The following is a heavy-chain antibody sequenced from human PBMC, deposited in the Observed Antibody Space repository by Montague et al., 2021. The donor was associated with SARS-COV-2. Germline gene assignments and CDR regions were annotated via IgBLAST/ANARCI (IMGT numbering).Heavy chain of an antibody. CDR1: GFSLSTSGMC. D-gene: IGHD3-10*01. CDR2: IDWDDDK. CDR3: ARIPRAGITLYSYYGMDA. J-gene: IGHJ6*02. V-gene: IGHV2-70*01. Sequence: PALVKPTQTLTLTCTFSGFSLSTSGMCVSWIRQPPGKALEWLAPIDWDDDKYYSTSLKTRLTISEDTSKNQVVLTMTNMDPVDTATYYCARIPRAGITLYSYYGMDAWGQGTTVTVSS.